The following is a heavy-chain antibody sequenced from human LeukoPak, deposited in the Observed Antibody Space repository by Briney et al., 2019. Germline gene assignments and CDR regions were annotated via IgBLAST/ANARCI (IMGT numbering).Heavy chain of an antibody. V-gene: IGHV4-34*01. D-gene: IGHD4-17*01. CDR3: ARSKYGDYPYYYYYMDV. J-gene: IGHJ6*03. CDR1: GGSFSGYY. CDR2: INHSGST. Sequence: SETLSLTCAVYGGSFSGYYWSWIRQPPGKGLEWLGEINHSGSTNYNPSLKSRVTMSVDTSKNQFSLKLSSVTAADTAVYYCARSKYGDYPYYYYYMDVWGKGTTVTISS.